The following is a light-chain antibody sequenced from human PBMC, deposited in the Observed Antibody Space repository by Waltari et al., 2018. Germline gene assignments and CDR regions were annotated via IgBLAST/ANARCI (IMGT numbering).Light chain of an antibody. CDR3: QQYDGSSVT. CDR1: QTITGSL. V-gene: IGKV3-20*01. Sequence: EIVLTQSPGSLSLSPGERATLACRASQTITGSLLTWYQQKPGQAPRLLIYGASVRATAIPDRFSGSGSGTDFTLTISRLETEDFAVYYCQQYDGSSVTFGGGTKVEIK. J-gene: IGKJ4*01. CDR2: GAS.